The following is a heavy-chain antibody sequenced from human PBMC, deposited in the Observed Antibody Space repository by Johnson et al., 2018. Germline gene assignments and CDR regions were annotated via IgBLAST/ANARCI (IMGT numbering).Heavy chain of an antibody. CDR3: ASDGQQLAPYTMDV. D-gene: IGHD6-13*01. V-gene: IGHV3-33*01. CDR2: TWFNGNKK. CDR1: GFPFSNYG. J-gene: IGHJ6*02. Sequence: QVQLVESGGGVVQPGTSLRLSCAASGFPFSNYGMHWVRQAPGKGLEWVAVTWFNGNKKYYGDPVKGRFTISRDNSNNTLYLQMNSLRDVDTAVYYCASDGQQLAPYTMDVWGQGTTVTVS.